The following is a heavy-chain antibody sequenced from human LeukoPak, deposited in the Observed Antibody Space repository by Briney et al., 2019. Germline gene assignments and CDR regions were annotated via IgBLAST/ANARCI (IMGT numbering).Heavy chain of an antibody. J-gene: IGHJ3*02. CDR3: AKDTAVYGSGSCAFDI. CDR1: GFAFDYYA. V-gene: IGHV3-9*01. Sequence: PGGSLRLSCAASGFAFDYYAMHWVRQAPGKGLEWVSGISWNGGSIGYADSVKGRFTISRDNAKNSLYLEMNSLRAEDTALYYCAKDTAVYGSGSCAFDIWGQGTMVTVSS. D-gene: IGHD3-10*01. CDR2: ISWNGGSI.